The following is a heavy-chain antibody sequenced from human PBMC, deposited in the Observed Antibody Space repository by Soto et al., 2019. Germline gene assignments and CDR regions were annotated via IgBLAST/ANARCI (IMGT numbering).Heavy chain of an antibody. J-gene: IGHJ6*01. D-gene: IGHD6-13*01. CDR3: ARDGPDSSSWYAGYDYYGMDV. V-gene: IGHV4-4*02. Sequence: QVQLQESGPGLVKPSGTLSLTCAVSGGSISSSNWWRWVRQPPGKGLELIGEIYHSGSTNYNPSLKSRVTISVDKSKNQFSLKLSSVTAADTAVYYCARDGPDSSSWYAGYDYYGMDVWGQGTTVTVS. CDR2: IYHSGST. CDR1: GGSISSSNW.